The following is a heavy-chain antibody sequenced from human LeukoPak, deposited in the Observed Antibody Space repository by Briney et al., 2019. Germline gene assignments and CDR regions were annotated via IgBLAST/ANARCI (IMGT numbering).Heavy chain of an antibody. CDR2: IYYSGST. CDR3: ARKPLAAAGKNYDY. Sequence: SETLSLTCTVSGGSISSYYWSWIRQPPGKGLEWIGNIYYSGSTNYNPSLKSRVTISVDTSKNQFSLKLSSVTAADTAVYYCARKPLAAAGKNYDYWGQGTLVTVSS. D-gene: IGHD6-13*01. J-gene: IGHJ4*02. CDR1: GGSISSYY. V-gene: IGHV4-59*12.